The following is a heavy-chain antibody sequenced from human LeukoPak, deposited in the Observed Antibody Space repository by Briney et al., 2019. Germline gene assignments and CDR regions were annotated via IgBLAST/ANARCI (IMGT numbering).Heavy chain of an antibody. V-gene: IGHV1-2*02. CDR2: INPNSGGT. CDR1: GYTFTGYY. CDR3: ARTRHCSSTSCDYYFDY. J-gene: IGHJ4*02. Sequence: ASVKVSCKASGYTFTGYYMHWVRQAPGQGLEWMGWINPNSGGTNYAQKFQGRVTMTRDTSISTAYMELSRLRSEDTAVYYCARTRHCSSTSCDYYFDYWGQGTLVTVSS. D-gene: IGHD2-2*01.